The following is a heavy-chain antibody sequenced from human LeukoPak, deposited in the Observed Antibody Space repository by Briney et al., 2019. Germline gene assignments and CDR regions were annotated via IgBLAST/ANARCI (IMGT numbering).Heavy chain of an antibody. CDR2: IFYRGST. J-gene: IGHJ4*02. D-gene: IGHD1-20*01. CDR1: GGSISSSSYY. V-gene: IGHV4-39*01. Sequence: SETLSLTCSVSGGSISSSSYYWGWVRQPPGKGLVWVGTIFYRGSTFYNPSLKSRVTISVDTSKNQFSLKLSSVTAADTAVYSCARITGTPTHFDYWGQGTLVTVSS. CDR3: ARITGTPTHFDY.